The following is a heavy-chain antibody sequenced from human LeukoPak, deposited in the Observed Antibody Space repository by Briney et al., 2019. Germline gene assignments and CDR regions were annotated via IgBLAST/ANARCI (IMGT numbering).Heavy chain of an antibody. CDR1: GFTFGSYA. D-gene: IGHD3-3*01. Sequence: GGSLRLSCAASGFTFGSYAMHWVRQAPGKGLEWVAVISYDGSNKYYADSVKGRFTISRDNSKNTLYLQMNSLRAEDTAVYYCARASERPTYYDFWSVKYGMDVWGQGTTVTVSS. V-gene: IGHV3-30*04. J-gene: IGHJ6*02. CDR3: ARASERPTYYDFWSVKYGMDV. CDR2: ISYDGSNK.